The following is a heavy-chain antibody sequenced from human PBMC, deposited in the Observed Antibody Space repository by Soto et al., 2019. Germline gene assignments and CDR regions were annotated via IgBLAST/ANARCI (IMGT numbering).Heavy chain of an antibody. CDR2: ISHDGSHK. CDR1: GXFFRSYA. J-gene: IGHJ6*02. CDR3: ATVSNSGYFPYYYKYGMDA. V-gene: IGHV3-30*03. D-gene: IGHD3-22*01. Sequence: GSLRLSCAASGXFFRSYAMHRVRHGPGKRLEWVAVISHDGSHKYYADSVKGRLTISRDNSNNTLYLPMNSLRAEATALYYCATVSNSGYFPYYYKYGMDAWGPGTTVTVSS.